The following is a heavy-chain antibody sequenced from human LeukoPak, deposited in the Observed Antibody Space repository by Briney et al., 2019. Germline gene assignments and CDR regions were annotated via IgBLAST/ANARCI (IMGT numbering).Heavy chain of an antibody. V-gene: IGHV3-23*01. J-gene: IGHJ4*02. CDR3: AKEYCTNGVCYTTPFDY. CDR2: ISGSGGST. D-gene: IGHD2-8*01. Sequence: GGSLRLSCAASGFTFSSYAMSWVRQAPGKGLEWVSAISGSGGSTYYADSVKGRFTISRDNSKNTLYLQMNSLRAEDTAVYYCAKEYCTNGVCYTTPFDYWGQGALVTVSA. CDR1: GFTFSSYA.